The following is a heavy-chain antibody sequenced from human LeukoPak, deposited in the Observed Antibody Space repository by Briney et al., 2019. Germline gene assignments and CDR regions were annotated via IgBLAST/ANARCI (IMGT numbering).Heavy chain of an antibody. CDR2: IKQDGSEK. D-gene: IGHD3-22*01. CDR3: ARDPYYYDSSGYSP. J-gene: IGHJ4*02. V-gene: IGHV3-7*03. Sequence: GGSLRLSCAASGFTFSSYWMSWVRQAPGKGLEWVANIKQDGSEKYYVDSVKGRFTISRDNAKNSLYLQMNSLRAEDTAVYYCARDPYYYDSSGYSPWGQGALVTVSS. CDR1: GFTFSSYW.